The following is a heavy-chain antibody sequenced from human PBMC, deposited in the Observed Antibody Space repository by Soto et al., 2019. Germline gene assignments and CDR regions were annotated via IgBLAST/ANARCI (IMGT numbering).Heavy chain of an antibody. J-gene: IGHJ4*02. V-gene: IGHV3-23*01. CDR3: AKGLKILDF. CDR1: GFTFSNYG. Sequence: PGGSLRLSCAASGFTFSNYGMTWVRQAPGKGLEWASTIIPSGITYYADSVKGRFTISRDNSKNTLYLQMNSLRAEDTALYYCAKGLKILDFWGQGTLVTVSS. CDR2: IIPSGIT.